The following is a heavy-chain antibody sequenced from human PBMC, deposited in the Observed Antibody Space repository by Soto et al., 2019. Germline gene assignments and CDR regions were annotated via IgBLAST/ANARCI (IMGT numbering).Heavy chain of an antibody. Sequence: ASVKVSCKASGYTFTSYDINWVRQATGQGLEWMGWMNPNSGNTGYAQKFQGRVTMTRNTSISTAYMELSSLRSEDTAVYYCARGWPTSTPPGILWFGELVPTNYYYYYMDVWGKGTTVTVSS. CDR1: GYTFTSYD. CDR2: MNPNSGNT. J-gene: IGHJ6*03. V-gene: IGHV1-8*01. CDR3: ARGWPTSTPPGILWFGELVPTNYYYYYMDV. D-gene: IGHD3-10*01.